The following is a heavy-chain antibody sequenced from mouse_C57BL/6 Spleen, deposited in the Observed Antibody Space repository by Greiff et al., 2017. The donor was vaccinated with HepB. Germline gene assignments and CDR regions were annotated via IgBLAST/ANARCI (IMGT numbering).Heavy chain of an antibody. CDR3: AREDSSYFDY. D-gene: IGHD1-1*01. J-gene: IGHJ2*01. CDR2: ISYSGST. V-gene: IGHV3-1*01. Sequence: EVKVVESGPGMVKPSQSLSLTCTVTGYSITSGYDWHWIRHFPGNKLEWMGYISYSGSTNYNPSLKSRISITHDTSKNHFFLKLNSVTTEDTATYYCAREDSSYFDYWGQGTTLTVSS. CDR1: GYSITSGYD.